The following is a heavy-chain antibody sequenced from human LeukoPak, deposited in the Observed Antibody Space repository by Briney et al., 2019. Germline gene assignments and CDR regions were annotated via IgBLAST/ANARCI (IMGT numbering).Heavy chain of an antibody. CDR2: IDSSGGYM. V-gene: IGHV3-21*06. Sequence: GGSLRLSFEASGFTFNTYSMTWARQAPGRGLEWVSSIDSSGGYMFYADSVKGRFIISRDNAKDSLYLQMNSLRVEDTAVYYCLRGDRRDYWGQGTLVTVSS. J-gene: IGHJ4*02. CDR1: GFTFNTYS. CDR3: LRGDRRDY.